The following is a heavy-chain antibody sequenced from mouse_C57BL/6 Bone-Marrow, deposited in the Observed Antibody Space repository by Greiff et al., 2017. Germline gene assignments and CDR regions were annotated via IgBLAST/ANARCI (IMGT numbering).Heavy chain of an antibody. V-gene: IGHV1-69*01. Sequence: QVQLKQPGAELVMPGASVKLSCKASGYTFTSYWMHWVKQRPGQGLEWIGEIDPSVSYTNYNQKFKGKSTLTVDKSSSTAYMQLSSLTSEDSAVYYCAREGLGITTCNYWGQGTTLTVSS. J-gene: IGHJ2*01. D-gene: IGHD2-4*01. CDR1: GYTFTSYW. CDR3: AREGLGITTCNY. CDR2: IDPSVSYT.